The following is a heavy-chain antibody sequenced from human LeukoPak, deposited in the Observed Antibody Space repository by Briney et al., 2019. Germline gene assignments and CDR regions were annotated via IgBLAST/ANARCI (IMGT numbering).Heavy chain of an antibody. Sequence: GGSLRLSCAASGFTFSSYWMHWVRQAPGKGLVWVSRINSDGTSTNYADSVKGRFTISRDNAKNTLFLQMNSLRAEGTAVYYCALHCSSTSCYPDYWGQGTLVTISP. V-gene: IGHV3-74*01. CDR1: GFTFSSYW. CDR2: INSDGTST. J-gene: IGHJ4*02. D-gene: IGHD2-2*01. CDR3: ALHCSSTSCYPDY.